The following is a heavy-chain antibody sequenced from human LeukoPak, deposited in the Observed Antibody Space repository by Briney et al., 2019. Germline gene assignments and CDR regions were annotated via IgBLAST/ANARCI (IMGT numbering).Heavy chain of an antibody. D-gene: IGHD4-17*01. V-gene: IGHV1-8*03. J-gene: IGHJ3*02. CDR3: ASTPPRLTTVTTDAFDI. Sequence: ASVKVSCKASGYTFTSYDINWVRQATGQGLEWMGWMNPNSGSTGYAQKFQGRVTITRNTSISTAYMELSSLRSEDTAVYYCASTPPRLTTVTTDAFDIWGQGTMVTVSS. CDR2: MNPNSGST. CDR1: GYTFTSYD.